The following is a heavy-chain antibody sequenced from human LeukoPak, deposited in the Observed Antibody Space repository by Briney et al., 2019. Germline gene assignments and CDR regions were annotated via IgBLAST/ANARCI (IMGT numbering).Heavy chain of an antibody. J-gene: IGHJ4*02. CDR2: ISYDGSNK. CDR1: GFTFSSYA. D-gene: IGHD3-3*01. V-gene: IGHV3-30-3*01. Sequence: GGSLRLSCAASGFTFSSYAMHWVRQAPGKGLERVAVISYDGSNKYYADSVKGRFTISRDNSKNTLYLQMNSLRAEDTAVYYCARGYYDFWSGYYVDYWGQGTLVTVSS. CDR3: ARGYYDFWSGYYVDY.